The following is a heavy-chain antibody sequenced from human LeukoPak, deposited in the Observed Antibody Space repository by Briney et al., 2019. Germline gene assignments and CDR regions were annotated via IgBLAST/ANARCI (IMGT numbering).Heavy chain of an antibody. CDR2: ISSSSRYI. Sequence: GGSLRLSCAASGFTFSSYSMNWVRQAPGKGLEWVSSISSSSRYIYYADSVKGRFTISRDNAKNSLYLQMNSLRAEDTAVYYCARFIAAANDAFDIWGQGTMVTVSS. CDR1: GFTFSSYS. V-gene: IGHV3-21*01. J-gene: IGHJ3*02. CDR3: ARFIAAANDAFDI. D-gene: IGHD6-13*01.